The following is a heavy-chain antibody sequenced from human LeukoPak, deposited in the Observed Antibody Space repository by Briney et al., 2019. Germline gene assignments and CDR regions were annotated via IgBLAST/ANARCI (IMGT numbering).Heavy chain of an antibody. CDR1: GYTFTGYY. J-gene: IGHJ6*02. Sequence: ASVKVSCKASGYTFTGYYMHWVRQAPGQGLEWMGWINPNSGGTNYAQKFQGRVTVTRDTSISTAYMELSRLRSDDTAVYYCARARLVSTCMGVWGQGTTVTVSS. CDR2: INPNSGGT. V-gene: IGHV1-2*02. CDR3: ARARLVSTCMGV. D-gene: IGHD3-9*01.